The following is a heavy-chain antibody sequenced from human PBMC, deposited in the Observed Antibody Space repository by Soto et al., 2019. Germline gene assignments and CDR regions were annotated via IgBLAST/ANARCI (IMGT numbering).Heavy chain of an antibody. D-gene: IGHD3-22*01. J-gene: IGHJ4*02. Sequence: SETLSLTCAVSGGSISSSNWWSWVRQPPGKGLEWIGEIYHSGSTNYNPSLKSRVTISVDKSKNQFPLKLSSVTAADTAVYYCAREGNYYDSSGYYGDFDYWGQGTLVTVSS. CDR1: GGSISSSNW. CDR2: IYHSGST. V-gene: IGHV4-4*02. CDR3: AREGNYYDSSGYYGDFDY.